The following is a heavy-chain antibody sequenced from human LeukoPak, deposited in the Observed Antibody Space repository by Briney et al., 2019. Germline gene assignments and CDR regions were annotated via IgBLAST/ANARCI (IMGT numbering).Heavy chain of an antibody. CDR1: GGSISSGGYS. D-gene: IGHD6-19*01. CDR2: IYYSGST. V-gene: IGHV4-31*03. J-gene: IGHJ4*02. CDR3: ARAGGSVKHYFDY. Sequence: SETLSLTCTVSGGSISSGGYSWSWIRQHPGKGLEWIGYIYYSGSTYYNPSLKSRVTISVDTSKNQFSLKLSSVTAADTAVYYCARAGGSVKHYFDYWGQGTLVTVSS.